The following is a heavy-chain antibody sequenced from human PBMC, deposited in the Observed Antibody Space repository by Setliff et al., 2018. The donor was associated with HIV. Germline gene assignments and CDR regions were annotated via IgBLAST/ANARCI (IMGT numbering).Heavy chain of an antibody. D-gene: IGHD3-9*01. CDR1: GGSLSGYH. J-gene: IGHJ4*02. CDR3: AAPRGMSTILVY. Sequence: PSETLSLTCAVYGGSLSGYHWSWIRQSPGKGLEWIGEINHSGSTNYNPSLKSRVIISIDTSKKQFSLKLTSVTAADTATYYCAAPRGMSTILVYWGQGSPVTVSS. V-gene: IGHV4-34*01. CDR2: INHSGST.